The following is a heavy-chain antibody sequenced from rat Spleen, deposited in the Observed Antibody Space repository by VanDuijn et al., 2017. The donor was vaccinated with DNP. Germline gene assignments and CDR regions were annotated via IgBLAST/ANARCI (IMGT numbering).Heavy chain of an antibody. CDR3: VRHEYQAFDY. Sequence: EVQLEESGGGLVQPGRSMKLSCAASGFTFSNYYMAWVRQAPTKVLEWVASINNGGANTYYRDSVKGRFIISRDNTKSTLYLQMDSLRSEETATYYCVRHEYQAFDYWGQGVMVTVSS. CDR2: INNGGANT. V-gene: IGHV5S11*01. J-gene: IGHJ2*01. CDR1: GFTFSNYY. D-gene: IGHD4-2*01.